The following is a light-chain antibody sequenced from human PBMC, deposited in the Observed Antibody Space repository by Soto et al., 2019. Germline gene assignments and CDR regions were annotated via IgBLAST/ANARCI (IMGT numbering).Light chain of an antibody. J-gene: IGKJ2*01. CDR2: GAS. Sequence: EIVMRQSPATLSVSPGESATLSCRASQGVDTNLAWYQQKPGQTPRLLIYGASTRATGAPDRVAGSGSGTQFTLTISSLQSEDFAIYYCQQYHDWPRTFGQGTKVDIK. CDR3: QQYHDWPRT. V-gene: IGKV3-15*01. CDR1: QGVDTN.